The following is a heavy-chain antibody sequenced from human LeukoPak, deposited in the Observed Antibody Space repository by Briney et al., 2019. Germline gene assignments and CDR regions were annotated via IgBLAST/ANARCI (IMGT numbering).Heavy chain of an antibody. V-gene: IGHV4-59*01. D-gene: IGHD2-8*02. CDR2: IYCSGST. CDR3: ARAVAYGIDTGYFDY. J-gene: IGHJ4*02. CDR1: DGSINSFY. Sequence: SETLSLTCTVSDGSINSFYWSWIRQPPGKGLEWIGYIYCSGSTNYNPSLKSRVTISVDTSKNQFSLNPNSVTAADTAVYYCARAVAYGIDTGYFDYWGQGTLVTVSS.